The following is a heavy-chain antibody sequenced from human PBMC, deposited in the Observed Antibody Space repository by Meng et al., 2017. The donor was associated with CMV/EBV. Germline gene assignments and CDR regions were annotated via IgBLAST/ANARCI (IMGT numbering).Heavy chain of an antibody. J-gene: IGHJ4*02. Sequence: QVPLGQSGAEVKKPGAYVKVSCKASGYTLTGYYMHWVRQAPGQGLEWMGWINPNSGGTNYAKKFQGRVTMTRDTSISTAYMELSRLRSDDTAVYYCAGVGAPAFDYWGQGTLVTASS. CDR3: AGVGAPAFDY. V-gene: IGHV1-2*02. D-gene: IGHD1-26*01. CDR2: INPNSGGT. CDR1: GYTLTGYY.